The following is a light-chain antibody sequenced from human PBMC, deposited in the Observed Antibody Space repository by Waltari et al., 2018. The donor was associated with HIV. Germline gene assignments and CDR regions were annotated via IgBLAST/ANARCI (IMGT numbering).Light chain of an antibody. CDR3: QQTYTIPPT. V-gene: IGKV4-1*01. J-gene: IGKJ4*01. CDR2: WAS. CDR1: QNVFYSSNNKNY. Sequence: IVMPQSPESLAVSLGERATIKCQSSQNVFYSSNNKNYLSWYQQKPGQPPKLIIYWASSRQSGVPDRFSGSGSETDFTLTISSLQAEDVAVYFCQQTYTIPPTFGGGTKVEIK.